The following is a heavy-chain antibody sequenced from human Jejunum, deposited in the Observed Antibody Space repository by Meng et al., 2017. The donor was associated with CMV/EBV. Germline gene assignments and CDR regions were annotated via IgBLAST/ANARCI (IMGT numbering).Heavy chain of an antibody. V-gene: IGHV4-61*01. Sequence: GSVSSDRVYWGWIRQPPGKGLEFIGYIYYSGSSNSSPSLKSRVTISVDTSKNQFSLRVTSVTAADTAVYYCARVRVLGHYYGMDVWGQGTTVTVSS. CDR3: ARVRVLGHYYGMDV. CDR2: IYYSGSS. J-gene: IGHJ6*02. D-gene: IGHD3-16*01. CDR1: GSVSSDRVY.